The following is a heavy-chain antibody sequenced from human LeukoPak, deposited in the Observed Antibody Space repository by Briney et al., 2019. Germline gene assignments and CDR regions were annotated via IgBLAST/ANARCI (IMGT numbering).Heavy chain of an antibody. CDR3: ARGLGGSSYNWFDP. Sequence: ASVKVSCKASGYTFTGYYMHWVRQAPGQGLEWMGWINPNSGGTNYAQKFQGRVTITRNTSISTAYMELSSLRSEDTAVYYCARGLGGSSYNWFDPWGQGTLVTVSS. CDR2: INPNSGGT. D-gene: IGHD1-26*01. J-gene: IGHJ5*02. V-gene: IGHV1-2*02. CDR1: GYTFTGYY.